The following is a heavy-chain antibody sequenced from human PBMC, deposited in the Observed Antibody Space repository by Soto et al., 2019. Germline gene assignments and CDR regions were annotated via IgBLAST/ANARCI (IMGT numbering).Heavy chain of an antibody. D-gene: IGHD6-19*01. CDR2: ISAYNGNT. Sequence: ASVKVSCKASGYTFTSYGISWVRQAPGQGLEWMGWISAYNGNTNYAQKLQGRVTMTTDTSTSTAYMELRSLRSDDTAVYYCARRIAVAGTGNWFDPWGQGTLVTVSS. V-gene: IGHV1-18*01. J-gene: IGHJ5*02. CDR1: GYTFTSYG. CDR3: ARRIAVAGTGNWFDP.